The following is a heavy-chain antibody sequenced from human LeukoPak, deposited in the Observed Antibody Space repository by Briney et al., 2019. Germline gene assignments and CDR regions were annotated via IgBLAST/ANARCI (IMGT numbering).Heavy chain of an antibody. V-gene: IGHV3-21*01. J-gene: IGHJ4*02. Sequence: GSLRLSCAASGFPFSSYSMNWVRQAPGKGLELVSSISSSSSYIYYADSVKGRFTISRDNAKNSLYLQMNSLRAEDTAVYYCARDGGWGVAYYFDYWGQGTLVTVSS. CDR3: ARDGGWGVAYYFDY. D-gene: IGHD3-16*01. CDR1: GFPFSSYS. CDR2: ISSSSSYI.